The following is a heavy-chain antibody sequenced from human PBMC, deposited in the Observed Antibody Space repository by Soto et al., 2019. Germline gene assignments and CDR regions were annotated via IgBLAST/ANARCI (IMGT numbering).Heavy chain of an antibody. CDR2: IKQDGSEK. V-gene: IGHV3-7*01. D-gene: IGHD3-3*01. CDR1: GFTFSSYW. J-gene: IGHJ4*02. CDR3: ARAITPERYDFWSGYQTYYFDY. Sequence: GGSLRLSCAASGFTFSSYWMSWVRQAPGKGLEWVANIKQDGSEKYYVDSVKGRFTISRDNAKNSLYLQMNSLRAEETAVYYCARAITPERYDFWSGYQTYYFDYWGQGTLVTVSS.